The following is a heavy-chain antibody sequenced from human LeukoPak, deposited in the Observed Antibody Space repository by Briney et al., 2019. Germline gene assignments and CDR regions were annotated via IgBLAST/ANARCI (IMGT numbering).Heavy chain of an antibody. V-gene: IGHV1-2*02. D-gene: IGHD6-19*01. CDR2: INPNSGGT. Sequence: ASVKVSCKASGYTFTGYYMHWVRQAPGQGLEWMGWINPNSGGTNYAQKFQGRVTMTRDTSISTAYMELSRLRSDDTAVYYCAREGQTIAVAGRDWFDPWGQGTLVTVSS. CDR3: AREGQTIAVAGRDWFDP. CDR1: GYTFTGYY. J-gene: IGHJ5*02.